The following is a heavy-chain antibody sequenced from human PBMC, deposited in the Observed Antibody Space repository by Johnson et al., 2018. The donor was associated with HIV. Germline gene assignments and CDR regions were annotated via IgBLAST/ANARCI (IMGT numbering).Heavy chain of an antibody. V-gene: IGHV3-33*01. CDR3: ARDFYYSFWTGYSRNDAFDI. CDR2: IWYDGSNK. D-gene: IGHD3/OR15-3a*01. CDR1: GFTFSSYG. J-gene: IGHJ3*02. Sequence: QVQLVESGGGVVQPGRSLRLSCAASGFTFSSYGMHWVRQAPGKGLEWVAVIWYDGSNKYYADSVKGRFTISRDNSKNTLYLQMNSLRAEDTAVYYCARDFYYSFWTGYSRNDAFDIWGQGTMVTVSS.